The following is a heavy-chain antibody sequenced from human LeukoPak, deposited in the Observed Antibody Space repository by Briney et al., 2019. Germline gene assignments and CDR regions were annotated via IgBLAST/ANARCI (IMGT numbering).Heavy chain of an antibody. CDR1: GGSYSGYY. CDR2: INHSGST. Sequence: SETLSLTCAVYGGSYSGYYWSWIRQPPGKGLDWIGEINHSGSTNYNPSLKSRVTISVDTSKNQFSLKLSSVTAADTAVYYCARGRITYYYDSSGYFLSADYYYGMDVWGQGTTVTVSS. D-gene: IGHD3-22*01. J-gene: IGHJ6*02. CDR3: ARGRITYYYDSSGYFLSADYYYGMDV. V-gene: IGHV4-34*01.